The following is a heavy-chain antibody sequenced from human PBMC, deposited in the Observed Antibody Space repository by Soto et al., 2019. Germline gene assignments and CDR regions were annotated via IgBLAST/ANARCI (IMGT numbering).Heavy chain of an antibody. CDR2: IYYSGST. CDR3: ARVSGPWQQPPGLFDY. CDR1: GGSISSYY. V-gene: IGHV4-59*01. D-gene: IGHD6-13*01. Sequence: PSETLSLTCTVSGGSISSYYWSWIRQHPGKGLEWIGYIYYSGSTNYNPSLKSRVTISVDTSKNQFSLKLSSVTAADTAVYYCARVSGPWQQPPGLFDYWGQGTLVTVSS. J-gene: IGHJ4*02.